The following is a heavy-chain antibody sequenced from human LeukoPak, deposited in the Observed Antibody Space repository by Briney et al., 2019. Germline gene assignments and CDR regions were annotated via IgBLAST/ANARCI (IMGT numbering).Heavy chain of an antibody. CDR3: ARVEIWPLGTYGMDV. CDR1: GGSISSGDYY. J-gene: IGHJ6*04. CDR2: IYYSGST. Sequence: PSETLSLTCTVSGGSISSGDYYWRWIRQPPGKGLEWIGYIYYSGSTYYNPSLKSRVTISVDTSKNQFSLKLSSVTAADTAVYYCARVEIWPLGTYGMDVWGKGTTVTVSS. D-gene: IGHD2/OR15-2a*01. V-gene: IGHV4-30-4*01.